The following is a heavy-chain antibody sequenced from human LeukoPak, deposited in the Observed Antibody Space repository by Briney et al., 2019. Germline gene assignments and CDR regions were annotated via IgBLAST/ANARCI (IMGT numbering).Heavy chain of an antibody. J-gene: IGHJ4*02. Sequence: PGGSLRLSCAASGFTLSNYPMGWVRQAPVKGLEWLSAIGEEKSGSWTKSADSVKGRFTISRDNSENTLYLQMNSLRADDTAVYYCVATVPAPSTQHWDFWGQGTLLTVSS. CDR3: VATVPAPSTQHWDF. CDR1: GFTLSNYP. D-gene: IGHD2-2*01. V-gene: IGHV3-23*01. CDR2: IGEEKSGSWT.